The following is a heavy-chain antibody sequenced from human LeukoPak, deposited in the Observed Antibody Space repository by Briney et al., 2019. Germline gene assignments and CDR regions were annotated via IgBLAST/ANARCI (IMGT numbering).Heavy chain of an antibody. CDR3: ARYSSSGQFDP. V-gene: IGHV3-11*04. J-gene: IGHJ5*02. Sequence: PGWSLRLSCAASGFTFSDYYMSWIRQAPGKWLEWVSYISSSGSTIYYADSVKGRFTISRDNAKNSLYLQMNSLRAEDTAVYYCARYSSSGQFDPWGQGTLVTVSS. CDR2: ISSSGSTI. CDR1: GFTFSDYY. D-gene: IGHD6-13*01.